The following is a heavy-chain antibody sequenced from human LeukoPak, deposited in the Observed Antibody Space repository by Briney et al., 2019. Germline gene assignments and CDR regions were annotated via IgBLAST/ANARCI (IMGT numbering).Heavy chain of an antibody. CDR2: ISGSGGST. V-gene: IGHV3-23*01. Sequence: PGGSLRLSCAASGFTFSSYAMSWVRQAPGKGLEWVSAISGSGGSTYYADSVKGRFTISRDNSKNTLYLQMNSLRAEDTAVYYCAKDRSDIVVVVAATPGAFDIWGQGTMVTVSS. CDR1: GFTFSSYA. D-gene: IGHD2-15*01. CDR3: AKDRSDIVVVVAATPGAFDI. J-gene: IGHJ3*02.